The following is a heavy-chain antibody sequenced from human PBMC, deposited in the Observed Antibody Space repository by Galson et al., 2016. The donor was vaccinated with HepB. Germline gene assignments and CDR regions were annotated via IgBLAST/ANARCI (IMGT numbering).Heavy chain of an antibody. CDR2: IYSGAST. CDR1: GFTVSRNY. Sequence: SLRLSCAASGFTVSRNYMSWVRQAPGKGLEWVSVIYSGASTYYADSVKGRFTISRDNSKNTLYLQMNSLRAEDTAVYYCARGGQVSRFQTVLVPYYFDYWGQGTPVTVSS. J-gene: IGHJ4*02. D-gene: IGHD6-13*01. V-gene: IGHV3-66*01. CDR3: ARGGQVSRFQTVLVPYYFDY.